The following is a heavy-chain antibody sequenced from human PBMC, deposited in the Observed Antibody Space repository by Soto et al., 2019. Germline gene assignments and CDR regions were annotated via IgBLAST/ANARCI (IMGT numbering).Heavy chain of an antibody. CDR1: GFTFGIYA. CDR3: AKDAPGSGWLSDY. J-gene: IGHJ4*02. V-gene: IGHV3-23*01. CDR2: IGGGTADT. Sequence: GGFLRLSCAASGFTFGIYAMSWVRQAPGKGLEWVSTIGGGTADTTYAGFVRGRFIVSRDNSRNTLYLQMNNLRAEDTAIYYCAKDAPGSGWLSDYWGRGTLVTVSS. D-gene: IGHD3-22*01.